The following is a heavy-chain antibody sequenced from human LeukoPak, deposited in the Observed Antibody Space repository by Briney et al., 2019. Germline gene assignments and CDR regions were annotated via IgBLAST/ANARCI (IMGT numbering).Heavy chain of an antibody. J-gene: IGHJ4*02. Sequence: GGSLRLSCAASGFTFSSYWMSWVRQAPGKGLEWVSIIFGNGDTTYYSDSVKGRFTVSRDNSKDTLYLQMNDLRPDDTAIYYCAKRNTMVRGGPCFDYWGQGLLVTVSS. D-gene: IGHD3-10*01. V-gene: IGHV3-23*01. CDR3: AKRNTMVRGGPCFDY. CDR1: GFTFSSYW. CDR2: IFGNGDTT.